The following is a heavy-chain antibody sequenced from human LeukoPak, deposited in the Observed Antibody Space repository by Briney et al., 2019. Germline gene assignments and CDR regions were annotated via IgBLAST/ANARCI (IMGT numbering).Heavy chain of an antibody. CDR3: VSPTADYPFLYYFDS. Sequence: PGGSLRLSCAASGFTFSSYSMNWVRQAPGKGLEWVAVISSDGNSKNFALSVKGRFAISRDNSQNTLFLQMNNLRSEDTALYYCVSPTADYPFLYYFDSWGQGTLVTVSS. CDR2: ISSDGNSK. J-gene: IGHJ4*02. V-gene: IGHV3-30*03. D-gene: IGHD5-12*01. CDR1: GFTFSSYS.